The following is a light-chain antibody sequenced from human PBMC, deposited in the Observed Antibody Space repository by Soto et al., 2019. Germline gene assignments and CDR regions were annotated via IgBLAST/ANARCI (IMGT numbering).Light chain of an antibody. CDR1: QSVSSSY. J-gene: IGKJ5*01. V-gene: IGKV3D-20*02. CDR2: DAS. Sequence: EIVMTQSPATLSLSPGERATLSCRAIQSVSSSYLAWYQQKPGQAPRLLIYDASSRATGVPARFSGSGSGTDFSLTISSLEPEDVAVYYCQQRSQWPPMTFGQGTRLEIK. CDR3: QQRSQWPPMT.